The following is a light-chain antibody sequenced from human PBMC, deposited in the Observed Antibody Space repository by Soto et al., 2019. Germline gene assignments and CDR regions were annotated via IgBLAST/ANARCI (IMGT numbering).Light chain of an antibody. J-gene: IGKJ5*01. V-gene: IGKV3D-20*02. CDR2: GAS. Sequence: VLTQSPGTLSLSPGERATLSCRASQSVSSSYLAWYQQKPGQAPRLLIYGASSRATGIPDRFSGSGSGTDFTLTISSLEPEDFAVYYCQQRSNWPPLTFGQGTRLEIK. CDR3: QQRSNWPPLT. CDR1: QSVSSSY.